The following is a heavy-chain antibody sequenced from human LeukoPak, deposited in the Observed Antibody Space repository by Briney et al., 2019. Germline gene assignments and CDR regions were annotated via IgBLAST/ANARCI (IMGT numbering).Heavy chain of an antibody. Sequence: GASVKVSRKASGYTFTSYGISWVRQAPGQGLEWMGWISAYNGNTNYAQKLQGRVTMTTDTSTSTAYMELRSLRSDDTAVYYCAYAPYYGSGSYCCWFDPWGQGTLVTVSS. CDR1: GYTFTSYG. D-gene: IGHD3-10*01. CDR3: AYAPYYGSGSYCCWFDP. CDR2: ISAYNGNT. J-gene: IGHJ5*02. V-gene: IGHV1-18*01.